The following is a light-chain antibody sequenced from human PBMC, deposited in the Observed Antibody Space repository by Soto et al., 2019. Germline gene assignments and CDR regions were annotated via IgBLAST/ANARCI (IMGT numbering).Light chain of an antibody. CDR2: WAS. J-gene: IGKJ1*01. Sequence: DIVMTQSPDSLAVSLGERATINCKSSQSVLYSADNKNYLAWYQQKPGQPPKLLIYWASTRESGVPDRFSGSGSGTYFTLAISSLQAEDVAVYYCQQYSSTPWTFGQGTNVEIK. V-gene: IGKV4-1*01. CDR1: QSVLYSADNKNY. CDR3: QQYSSTPWT.